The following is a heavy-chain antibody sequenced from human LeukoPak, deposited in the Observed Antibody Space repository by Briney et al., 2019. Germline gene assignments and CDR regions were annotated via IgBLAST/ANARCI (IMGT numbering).Heavy chain of an antibody. CDR2: ITNDGSST. J-gene: IGHJ4*02. V-gene: IGHV3-74*01. CDR3: AKGPTAIRPYYFDY. CDR1: GFTFSSYW. Sequence: GGSLRLSCAASGFTFSSYWMHWVRQAPGKGLVWVSRITNDGSSTAYADSVQGRFTISRDNSKNTLYLQMNSLRAEDTAVYYCAKGPTAIRPYYFDYWGQGTLVTVSS. D-gene: IGHD2-21*02.